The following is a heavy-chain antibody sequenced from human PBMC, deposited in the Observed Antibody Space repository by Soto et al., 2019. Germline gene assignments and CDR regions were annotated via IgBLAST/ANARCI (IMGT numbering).Heavy chain of an antibody. CDR2: IWYDGSNK. CDR3: ARDPVYYDFWSGYYTDYYYYYGMDV. V-gene: IGHV3-33*01. CDR1: GFTFSSYG. D-gene: IGHD3-3*01. Sequence: GGSLRLSCAASGFTFSSYGMHWVRQAPGKGLEWVAVIWYDGSNKYYADSVKGRFTISRDNSKNTLYLQMNSLRAEGTAVYYCARDPVYYDFWSGYYTDYYYYYGMDVWGQGTTVTVSS. J-gene: IGHJ6*02.